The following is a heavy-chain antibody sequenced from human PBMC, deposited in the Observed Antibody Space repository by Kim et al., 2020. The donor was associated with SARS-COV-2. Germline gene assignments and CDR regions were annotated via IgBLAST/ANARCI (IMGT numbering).Heavy chain of an antibody. CDR3: AKAVAGTFYGMDV. J-gene: IGHJ6*02. Sequence: YGDAVKGRFTITRDNANNSLYLRMNSLRQEDTALYYCAKAVAGTFYGMDVWGQGTTVTVSS. D-gene: IGHD6-19*01. V-gene: IGHV3-9*01.